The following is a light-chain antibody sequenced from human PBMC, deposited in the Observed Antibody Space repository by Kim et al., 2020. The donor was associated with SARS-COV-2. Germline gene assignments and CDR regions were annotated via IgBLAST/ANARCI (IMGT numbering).Light chain of an antibody. Sequence: ASVGDIVTITCRASQGFRNYLAWYQQKPGEVPKLLIYAASVLQSGVPARFSGSGSGTDFTLTISGLQPEDVATYYCQKYSSAPLTFGGGTRVDIK. CDR3: QKYSSAPLT. CDR2: AAS. V-gene: IGKV1-27*01. CDR1: QGFRNY. J-gene: IGKJ4*01.